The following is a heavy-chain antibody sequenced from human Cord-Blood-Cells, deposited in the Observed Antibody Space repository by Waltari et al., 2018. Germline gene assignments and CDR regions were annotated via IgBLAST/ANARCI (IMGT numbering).Heavy chain of an antibody. V-gene: IGHV4-34*01. J-gene: IGHJ4*02. Sequence: QVQLQQWGAGLLKPSETLSLTCAVYGGSFSGYSWSWIRPPPGKGLEWFGEINHSGSTNYNPSLKSRVTISVATAKNQFPLKLSSVTAAETAVYYCARGPDLWFGELYFDYWGQGTLVTVSS. CDR2: INHSGST. CDR1: GGSFSGYS. CDR3: ARGPDLWFGELYFDY. D-gene: IGHD3-10*01.